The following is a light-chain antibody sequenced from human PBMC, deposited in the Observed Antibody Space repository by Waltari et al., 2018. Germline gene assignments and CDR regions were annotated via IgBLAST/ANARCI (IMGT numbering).Light chain of an antibody. V-gene: IGLV2-8*01. Sequence: QSALTPFPSASGSPGQSVTISCTGTSSAFGSYNSVSWYQHHPGNAPKLMIYEIDKRPSGVPDRFSGSMSGNTASLTVSGLQAEDEADYYCSSYIGTNNWVFGGGTKLTVL. CDR3: SSYIGTNNWV. J-gene: IGLJ3*02. CDR1: SSAFGSYNS. CDR2: EID.